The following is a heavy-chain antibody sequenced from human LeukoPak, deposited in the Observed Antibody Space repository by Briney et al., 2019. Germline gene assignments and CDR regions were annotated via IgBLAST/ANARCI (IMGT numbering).Heavy chain of an antibody. CDR2: MNPNSGNT. CDR3: ARDCCYDRYFDL. CDR1: GYTFTGYY. D-gene: IGHD3-22*01. Sequence: ASVKVSCKASGYTFTGYYMHWVRQAPGQGLEWMGWMNPNSGNTGYAQKFQGRVTMTRNTSISTAYMELSSLRSEDTAVYYCARDCCYDRYFDLWGRGTLVTVSS. J-gene: IGHJ2*01. V-gene: IGHV1-8*02.